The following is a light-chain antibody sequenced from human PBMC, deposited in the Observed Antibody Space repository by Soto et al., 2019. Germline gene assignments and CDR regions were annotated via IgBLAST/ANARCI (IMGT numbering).Light chain of an antibody. CDR2: QDS. J-gene: IGLJ2*01. Sequence: SYELTQPPSVSVSPGQTAIITCSGERLGDKYACWYQQKPGHSPVVVIYQDSRRPSGIPERFSGSKSGNTATLTISGTQAMDEADYYCQAWDSSTVVFGGGTKLTVL. V-gene: IGLV3-1*01. CDR3: QAWDSSTVV. CDR1: RLGDKY.